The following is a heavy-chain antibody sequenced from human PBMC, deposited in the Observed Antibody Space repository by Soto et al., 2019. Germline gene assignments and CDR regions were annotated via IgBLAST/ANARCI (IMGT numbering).Heavy chain of an antibody. CDR2: IYYSGTT. CDR1: GGSLSNNY. V-gene: IGHV4-59*12. J-gene: IGHJ4*02. CDR3: ASGLVTTLHY. D-gene: IGHD4-17*01. Sequence: PSETLSLTCTVSGGSLSNNYWSWIRQPPGKGLEWIGYIYYSGTTNYNPSLESRVTISVDRSKNQFSLKLSSVTAADTAVYYCASGLVTTLHYWGQGTLVTVSS.